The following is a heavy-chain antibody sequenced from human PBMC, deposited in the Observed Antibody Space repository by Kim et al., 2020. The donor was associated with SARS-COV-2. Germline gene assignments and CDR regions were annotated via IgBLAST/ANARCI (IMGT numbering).Heavy chain of an antibody. CDR2: ITASGRTT. CDR3: AKREYDSSTYYSYLDY. V-gene: IGHV3-23*01. J-gene: IGHJ4*02. D-gene: IGHD3-22*01. Sequence: GGSLRLSCAASGFTFSSSAMSWVHQAPGKGLERVSSITASGRTTAYADSVKGRFTVSRDNSKNTLFLQMNSLRAEDTAVYYCAKREYDSSTYYSYLDYWGQGTLVTVSS. CDR1: GFTFSSSA.